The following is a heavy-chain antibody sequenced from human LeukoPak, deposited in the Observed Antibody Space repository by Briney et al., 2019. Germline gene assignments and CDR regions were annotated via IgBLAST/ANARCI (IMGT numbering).Heavy chain of an antibody. D-gene: IGHD1-26*01. Sequence: SVKVSCKASGGTFSSYAISRVREAPGQGLERMGRIMPIFGTANCAQKFQGRVTITTDESTSTAYMELSSLRSEDTAVYYCARDDSGSTFDYWGQGTLVTVSS. V-gene: IGHV1-69*05. J-gene: IGHJ4*02. CDR1: GGTFSSYA. CDR3: ARDDSGSTFDY. CDR2: IMPIFGTA.